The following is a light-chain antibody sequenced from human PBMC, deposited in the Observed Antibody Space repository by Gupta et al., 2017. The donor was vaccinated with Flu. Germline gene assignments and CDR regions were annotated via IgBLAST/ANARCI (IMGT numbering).Light chain of an antibody. J-gene: IGKJ5*01. CDR2: ATS. CDR1: QSISNY. Sequence: DIQMTQSPSSLSASVGDRVTITCRASQSISNYLNWYQQNPGKAPNLLIYATSTLQSGVPSRFSGSGSGTEYTLTISRLQPDDFATYYCQQRVSTPVTFGQGTQVEIK. V-gene: IGKV1-39*01. CDR3: QQRVSTPVT.